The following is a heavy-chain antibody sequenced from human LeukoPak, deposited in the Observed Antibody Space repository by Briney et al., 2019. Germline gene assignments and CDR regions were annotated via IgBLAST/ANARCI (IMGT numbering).Heavy chain of an antibody. Sequence: GGSLRLSCAASGFTFSSYWMSWVRQAPGKGLEWVANIKQDGSEKYYVDSVKGRFTISRDNAKNSLYLQMNSLRAEDTAVYYCARSAVVAANRLGYWGQGTLVTVSS. CDR3: ARSAVVAANRLGY. CDR2: IKQDGSEK. D-gene: IGHD2-15*01. CDR1: GFTFSSYW. V-gene: IGHV3-7*01. J-gene: IGHJ4*02.